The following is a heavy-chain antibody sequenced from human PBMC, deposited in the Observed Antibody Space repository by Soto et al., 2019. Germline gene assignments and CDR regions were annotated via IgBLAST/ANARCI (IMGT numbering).Heavy chain of an antibody. Sequence: PSETLSLTCAISGDSVASNSAAWNWIRQSPSRGLEWLGRTYYRSKWYTDYAESVKSRITINPDTSKNQVSLQLKSVTPEDTAVYYCTTGATSGRCVNYYYGIDVWGQGTTVTVSS. D-gene: IGHD3-3*01. J-gene: IGHJ6*02. V-gene: IGHV6-1*01. CDR1: GDSVASNSAA. CDR3: TTGATSGRCVNYYYGIDV. CDR2: TYYRSKWYT.